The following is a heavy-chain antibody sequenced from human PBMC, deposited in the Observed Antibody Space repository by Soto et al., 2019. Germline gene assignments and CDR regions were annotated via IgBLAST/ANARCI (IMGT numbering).Heavy chain of an antibody. Sequence: QVQLVQSGAEVKKPGSSVKVSCKASGGTFSSYAISWVRQAPGQGLEWMGGIIPIFGTANYAQKFQVRVTITADESTSTAYMELRSLRSEDTAVYYCAREGIAARRSYYYYYGMDVWGQGTTVTVSS. CDR3: AREGIAARRSYYYYYGMDV. D-gene: IGHD6-6*01. J-gene: IGHJ6*02. V-gene: IGHV1-69*01. CDR2: IIPIFGTA. CDR1: GGTFSSYA.